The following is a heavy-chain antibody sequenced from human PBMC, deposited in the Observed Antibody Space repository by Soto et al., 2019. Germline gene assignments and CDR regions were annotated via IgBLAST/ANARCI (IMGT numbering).Heavy chain of an antibody. CDR2: ISYDGSNK. CDR1: GFTFSSYA. J-gene: IGHJ2*01. V-gene: IGHV3-30-3*01. CDR3: ARDALYYYDSSGLNWYFDL. D-gene: IGHD3-22*01. Sequence: GGSLRLSCAASGFTFSSYAMHLFRHSPVKGLEWVAVISYDGSNKYYADSVKGRFTISRDNSENTLYLQMNSLRAEDTAVYYCARDALYYYDSSGLNWYFDLWGRGTLVTVSS.